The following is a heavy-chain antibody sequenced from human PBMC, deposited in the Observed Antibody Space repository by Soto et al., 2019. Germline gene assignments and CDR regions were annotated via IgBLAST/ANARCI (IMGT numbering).Heavy chain of an antibody. CDR3: ARLEAYYDFWSGYSLQYDP. J-gene: IGHJ5*02. D-gene: IGHD3-3*01. CDR2: IYHSGST. Sequence: SETLSLTCAVSGYSISSGYYWGWIRQPPGKGLEWIGSIYHSGSTYYNPSLKSRVTISVDTSKNQFSLKLSSVTAADTAVYYCARLEAYYDFWSGYSLQYDPWGQGTLVTVSS. CDR1: GYSISSGYY. V-gene: IGHV4-38-2*01.